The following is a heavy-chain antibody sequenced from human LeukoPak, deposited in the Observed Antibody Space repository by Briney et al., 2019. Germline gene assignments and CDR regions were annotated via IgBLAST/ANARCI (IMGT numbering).Heavy chain of an antibody. CDR3: ASLAPGWLQSSNDAFDI. J-gene: IGHJ3*02. CDR1: GFSLSSYW. D-gene: IGHD5-24*01. CDR2: IKQDGSEK. Sequence: PGGSLRLSCAASGFSLSSYWMSWVRQAPGKGLEWVANIKQDGSEKYYVDSVKGRFTMSRDKAKNSLYLQMNSLRAEDTAVYYCASLAPGWLQSSNDAFDIWGQATMVTVSS. V-gene: IGHV3-7*01.